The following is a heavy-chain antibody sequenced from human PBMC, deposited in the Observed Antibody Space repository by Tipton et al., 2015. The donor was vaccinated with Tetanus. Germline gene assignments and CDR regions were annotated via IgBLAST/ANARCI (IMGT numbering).Heavy chain of an antibody. V-gene: IGHV4-30-4*01. CDR1: GGSISSGDYY. Sequence: TLSLTCTVSGGSISSGDYYWSWIRQPPGKGLEWIGYIYYSGSTYYNPSLKSRVTISVDMSKNQFSLKLSSVTAAVTAVYYCARLRYDSSGYRFDYWGQGTLVTVSS. D-gene: IGHD3-22*01. CDR3: ARLRYDSSGYRFDY. CDR2: IYYSGST. J-gene: IGHJ4*02.